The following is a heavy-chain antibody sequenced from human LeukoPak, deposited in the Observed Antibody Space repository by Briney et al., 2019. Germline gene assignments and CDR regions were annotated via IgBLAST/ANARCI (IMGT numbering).Heavy chain of an antibody. V-gene: IGHV1-8*01. Sequence: EASVKVSCKASGYTFTSYDINWVRQATGQGLEWMGWMNPNSGNTGYAQKFQGRVTMTRNTSISTAYMELSSLRSEDTAVYYCARRDRYCSSTSCFGGFDYWGQGTLVTVSS. CDR1: GYTFTSYD. CDR3: ARRDRYCSSTSCFGGFDY. J-gene: IGHJ4*02. D-gene: IGHD2-2*01. CDR2: MNPNSGNT.